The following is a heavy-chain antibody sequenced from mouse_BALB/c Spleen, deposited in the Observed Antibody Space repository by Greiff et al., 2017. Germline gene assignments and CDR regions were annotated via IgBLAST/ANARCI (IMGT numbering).Heavy chain of an antibody. J-gene: IGHJ2*01. CDR3: ARNGGTTVYFDY. D-gene: IGHD1-1*01. CDR1: GFSLTSYG. V-gene: IGHV2-2*02. Sequence: VQRVESGPGLVQPSQSLSITCTVSGFSLTSYGVHWVRQSPGKGLEWLGVIWSGGSTDYNAAFISRLSISKDNSKSQVFFKMNSLQANDTAIYYCARNGGTTVYFDYWGQGTTLTVSS. CDR2: IWSGGST.